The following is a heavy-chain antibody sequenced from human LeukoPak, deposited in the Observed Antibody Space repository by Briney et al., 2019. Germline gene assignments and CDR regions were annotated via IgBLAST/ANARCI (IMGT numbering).Heavy chain of an antibody. V-gene: IGHV4-61*02. D-gene: IGHD6-13*01. CDR1: GGSISSGSYY. CDR2: IYTSGSA. J-gene: IGHJ4*02. Sequence: SVTLSLTCTVSGGSISSGSYYWSWIRQPAGKGLEWIGRIYTSGSANYNPSLKSRVTISVDTSKNQFSLKLSSVTAADTAVYYCARDMYGYSSRTYYFDYWGQGTLVTVSS. CDR3: ARDMYGYSSRTYYFDY.